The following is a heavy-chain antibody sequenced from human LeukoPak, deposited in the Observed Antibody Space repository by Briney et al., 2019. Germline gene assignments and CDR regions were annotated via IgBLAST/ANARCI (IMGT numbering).Heavy chain of an antibody. CDR3: AKGGYVSCFDT. CDR1: ALTFNYYA. J-gene: IGHJ5*02. V-gene: IGHV3-23*05. D-gene: IGHD2-15*01. CDR2: IKRDGSNT. Sequence: GGSLRNSCAASALTFNYYAMSWVRQAPGKGLEWVSTIKRDGSNTYYTDYVERRFTISRDNSKNTLYLEMNTLRAEDTAVYYCAKGGYVSCFDTWGQGKQCSVSS.